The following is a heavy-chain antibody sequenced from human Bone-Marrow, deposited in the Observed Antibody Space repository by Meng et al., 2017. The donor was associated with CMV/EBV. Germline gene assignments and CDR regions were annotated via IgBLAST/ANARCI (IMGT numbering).Heavy chain of an antibody. V-gene: IGHV1-69*06. CDR1: GGTFSSYA. CDR2: IIPIFGTA. CDR3: ARDSGLLGYCSSTSCYVVDY. D-gene: IGHD2-2*01. J-gene: IGHJ4*02. Sequence: SVKVSCKASGGTFSSYAISWVRQAPGQGLEWMGGIIPIFGTANYAQKFQGRVTITADKSTSTAYMELSSLRSEDTAVYYCARDSGLLGYCSSTSCYVVDYWGQGTLVTVSS.